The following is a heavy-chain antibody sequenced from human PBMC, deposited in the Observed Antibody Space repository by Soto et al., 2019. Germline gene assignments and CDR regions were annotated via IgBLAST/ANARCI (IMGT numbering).Heavy chain of an antibody. D-gene: IGHD5-12*01. V-gene: IGHV1-18*01. J-gene: IGHJ4*02. CDR2: ISAYNGNT. CDR1: GYTFTSYA. CDR3: AREFSGYDLDY. Sequence: ASVKVSCKASGYTFTSYAMHWVRQAPGQGLEWMGWISAYNGNTNYAQKLQGRVTMTTDTSTSTAYMELRSLRSDDTAVYYCAREFSGYDLDYWGQGTLVTVSS.